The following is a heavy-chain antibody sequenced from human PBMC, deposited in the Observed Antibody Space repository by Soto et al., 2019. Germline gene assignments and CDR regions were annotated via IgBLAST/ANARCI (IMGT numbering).Heavy chain of an antibody. Sequence: QVQLVQSGAEVKEPGSSGKVSCKASGGTFGSYAISWVRQAPGQGLEWMGGIIPILGTTNYAQKFQGRVTITADESTSTAYMELSSLRSEDTAVYYCAREGYSGTDLHYWGQGTLVTVTS. V-gene: IGHV1-69*01. D-gene: IGHD1-26*01. CDR3: AREGYSGTDLHY. CDR1: GGTFGSYA. CDR2: IIPILGTT. J-gene: IGHJ4*02.